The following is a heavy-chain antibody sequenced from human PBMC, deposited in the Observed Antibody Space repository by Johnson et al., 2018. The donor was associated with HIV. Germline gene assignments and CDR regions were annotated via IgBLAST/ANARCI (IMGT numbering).Heavy chain of an antibody. Sequence: QVQLMESGGGVVQPGRSLRLSCTASGFTFSSYAMHWVRQAPGKGLEWVAAISHDGNDEYYADSVKGRFTISRDNSKNTLYLQMNSLRAEDTAVYYCARERYGSQAIDGFDIWGQGTMVTVSS. D-gene: IGHD2-15*01. V-gene: IGHV3-30*04. CDR2: ISHDGNDE. J-gene: IGHJ3*02. CDR3: ARERYGSQAIDGFDI. CDR1: GFTFSSYA.